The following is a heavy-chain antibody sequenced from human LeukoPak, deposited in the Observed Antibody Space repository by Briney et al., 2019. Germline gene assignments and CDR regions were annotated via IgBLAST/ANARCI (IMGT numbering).Heavy chain of an antibody. J-gene: IGHJ4*02. V-gene: IGHV3-49*03. D-gene: IGHD1-26*01. CDR1: GFTFGDYA. CDR3: TRGIEDWELPNFDY. Sequence: GGSLRLSCTASGFTFGDYAMSWFRQAPGKGLEWVGFIRSKAYGGTTEYAASVKGRFTISRDDSKSIAYLQMNSLKTEDTAVYYCTRGIEDWELPNFDYWGQGTLVPVSS. CDR2: IRSKAYGGTT.